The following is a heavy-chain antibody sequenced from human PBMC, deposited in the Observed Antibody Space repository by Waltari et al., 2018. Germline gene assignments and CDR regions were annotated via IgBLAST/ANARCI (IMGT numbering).Heavy chain of an antibody. Sequence: VQLVESGGGLVQPGGSLRLSCEASGFTFSTYWMCWVRQVPGKGLVWVSTITTDGSRTRYADPVKGRFSISRDNAKNTLYLQTNSLRAEDTAVYYCASHRPGGYGMDVWGHGTTVTVSS. CDR2: ITTDGSRT. CDR1: GFTFSTYW. CDR3: ASHRPGGYGMDV. D-gene: IGHD2-15*01. V-gene: IGHV3-74*01. J-gene: IGHJ6*02.